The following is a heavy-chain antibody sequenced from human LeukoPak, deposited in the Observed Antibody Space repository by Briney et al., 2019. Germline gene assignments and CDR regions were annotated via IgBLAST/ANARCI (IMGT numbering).Heavy chain of an antibody. CDR2: ISGSGGST. Sequence: PGGSLRLSCAASGFTFSSYAMSWVRQAPGKGLEWVSAISGSGGSTYYADSVKGRFTISRDNYKNTLYLQMNSLRAEDTAVYYCAKDGYSGYFYFDYWGQGTLVTVSS. CDR3: AKDGYSGYFYFDY. CDR1: GFTFSSYA. J-gene: IGHJ4*02. D-gene: IGHD5-12*01. V-gene: IGHV3-23*01.